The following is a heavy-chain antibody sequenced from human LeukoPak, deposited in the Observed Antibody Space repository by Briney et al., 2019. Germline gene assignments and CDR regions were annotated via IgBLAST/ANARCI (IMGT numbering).Heavy chain of an antibody. Sequence: SETLSLTCTVSGGSISGYFWSWIRQPAGKGLEWIGRIYSSGSNNYNPSLKSRVTMSLDTSKNHLSLNLSSVTAADTAVYYCASEPTSGREPTSGRPLDYWGQGTLVTVSS. J-gene: IGHJ4*02. V-gene: IGHV4-4*07. CDR3: ASEPTSGREPTSGRPLDY. CDR2: IYSSGSN. D-gene: IGHD5-12*01. CDR1: GGSISGYF.